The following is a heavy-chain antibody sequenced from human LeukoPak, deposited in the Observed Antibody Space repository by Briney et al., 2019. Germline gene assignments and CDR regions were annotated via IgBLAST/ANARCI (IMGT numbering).Heavy chain of an antibody. CDR3: SREEQGGRYFDY. D-gene: IGHD3-16*01. V-gene: IGHV3-74*01. CDR2: INSDGTST. J-gene: IGHJ4*02. Sequence: PGGSLRLSCAASGFTFSTYWMHWVRQAPGKGLVWVSRINSDGTSTTYADSVKGRFTISRDNAKNTLYLQMNSLRAEDTAVFYCSREEQGGRYFDYWGQGTLVTVSS. CDR1: GFTFSTYW.